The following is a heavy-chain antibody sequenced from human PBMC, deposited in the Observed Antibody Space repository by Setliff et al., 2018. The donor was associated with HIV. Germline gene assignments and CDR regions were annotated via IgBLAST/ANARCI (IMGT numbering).Heavy chain of an antibody. J-gene: IGHJ6*02. V-gene: IGHV1-58*02. CDR1: GFTFTSSA. CDR2: IVVGSGNT. D-gene: IGHD5-18*01. Sequence: ASVKVSCKASGFTFTSSAMQWVRQARGQRLEWIGWIVVGSGNTNYAQKFQGRVTITADESTSTAYMELSSLRSEDTAVYFCARSKDTGLVTLDYYYYGMDVWGQGTTVTVSS. CDR3: ARSKDTGLVTLDYYYYGMDV.